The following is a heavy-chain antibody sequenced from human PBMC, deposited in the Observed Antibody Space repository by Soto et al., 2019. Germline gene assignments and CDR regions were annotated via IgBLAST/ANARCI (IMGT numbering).Heavy chain of an antibody. D-gene: IGHD2-8*01. CDR3: ARGGKIVLMVYAIGPPTPNNRLDP. Sequence: ASVKVSCKASGYTFTGYYMHWVRQAPGQGLEWMGWINPNSGGTNYAQKFQGWVTMTRDTSISTAYMELSRLRSDDTAVYYCARGGKIVLMVYAIGPPTPNNRLDPWGQGTLVTVSS. CDR2: INPNSGGT. J-gene: IGHJ5*02. V-gene: IGHV1-2*04. CDR1: GYTFTGYY.